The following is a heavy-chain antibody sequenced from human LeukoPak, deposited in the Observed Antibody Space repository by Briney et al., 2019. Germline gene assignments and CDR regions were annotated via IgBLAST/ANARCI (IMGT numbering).Heavy chain of an antibody. J-gene: IGHJ4*02. CDR1: GFTFNSYS. V-gene: IGHV3-48*01. D-gene: IGHD2-8*01. CDR2: IDRRSETM. Sequence: GGSLRLSCATSGFTFNSYSFDWVRQAPGKGLEWVSYIDRRSETMYYARSVRGRFTISRDNAKNSLYLQMDSLGVEDTAVYYCARDFTSGLYPFDYWGPGTLVTVSS. CDR3: ARDFTSGLYPFDY.